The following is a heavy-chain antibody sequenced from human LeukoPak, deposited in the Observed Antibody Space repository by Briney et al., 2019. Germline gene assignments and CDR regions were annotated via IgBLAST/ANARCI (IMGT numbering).Heavy chain of an antibody. CDR3: ATRIAAAGTNWFDP. J-gene: IGHJ5*02. CDR2: IIPIFGTA. D-gene: IGHD6-13*01. Sequence: ASVKVSCKACGGTFSSYAISWVRQAPGQGLGWMGGIIPIFGTANYAQKFQGRVTITADESTSTAYMELSSLRSEDTAVYYCATRIAAAGTNWFDPWGQGTLVTVSS. CDR1: GGTFSSYA. V-gene: IGHV1-69*01.